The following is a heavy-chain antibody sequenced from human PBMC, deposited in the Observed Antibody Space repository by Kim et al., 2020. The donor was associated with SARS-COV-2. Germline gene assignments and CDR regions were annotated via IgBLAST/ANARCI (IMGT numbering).Heavy chain of an antibody. CDR1: GESVTSGNYY. D-gene: IGHD3-10*01. CDR2: VCYLGYT. V-gene: IGHV4-61*01. Sequence: SETLSLICSVSGESVTSGNYYWSWLRQPPGGGLEWIGYVCYLGYTNYNPSLKSRVTLSMDTSKNQFSLNLTSMGAADTAVYYCARWERRGLLGTYRTGLFYSWGHGTLVTVSA. CDR3: ARWERRGLLGTYRTGLFYS. J-gene: IGHJ5*01.